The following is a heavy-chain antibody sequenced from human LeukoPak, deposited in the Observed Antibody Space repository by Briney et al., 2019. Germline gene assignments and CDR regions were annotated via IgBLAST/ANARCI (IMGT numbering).Heavy chain of an antibody. Sequence: VASVKVSCKASGGTFSSYTISWVRQAPGQGLEWMGRIIPILGIANYAQEFQGRVTITADKSTSTAYMELGSLRSEDTAVYYCARAEAITIFLDLGHWGQGTLVTVSS. D-gene: IGHD3-3*01. CDR1: GGTFSSYT. CDR3: ARAEAITIFLDLGH. CDR2: IIPILGIA. J-gene: IGHJ4*02. V-gene: IGHV1-69*02.